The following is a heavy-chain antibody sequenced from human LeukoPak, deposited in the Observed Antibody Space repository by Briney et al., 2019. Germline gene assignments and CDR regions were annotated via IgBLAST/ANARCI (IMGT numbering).Heavy chain of an antibody. CDR1: GFTFSSYA. Sequence: PGGSLRLSCAASGFTFSSYAMSWVRQAPGKGLEWVSAISGSGGSTFYADSVKGRFTISRDNSKNTLYLQMNSLRTEDTAVYYCARGLSFGYYVSERSVLPAARFYYMDVWGKGTTVTVSS. D-gene: IGHD3-10*01. J-gene: IGHJ6*03. CDR2: ISGSGGST. V-gene: IGHV3-23*01. CDR3: ARGLSFGYYVSERSVLPAARFYYMDV.